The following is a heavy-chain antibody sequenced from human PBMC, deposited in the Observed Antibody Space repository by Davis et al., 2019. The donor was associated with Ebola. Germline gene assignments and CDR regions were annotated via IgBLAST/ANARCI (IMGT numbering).Heavy chain of an antibody. CDR2: IKSKSVGGTT. V-gene: IGHV3-15*01. CDR3: TWDLVPSAIGSFDY. D-gene: IGHD2-2*02. CDR1: GFTFTEAW. J-gene: IGHJ4*02. Sequence: GESLKISCAASGFTFTEAWMSWVRQAPGKGPEWVGRIKSKSVGGTTDYAAPVKGRFTISRDDSRNTLYMQMDSLKTEDTAVYYCTWDLVPSAIGSFDYWGQGTLVPVSS.